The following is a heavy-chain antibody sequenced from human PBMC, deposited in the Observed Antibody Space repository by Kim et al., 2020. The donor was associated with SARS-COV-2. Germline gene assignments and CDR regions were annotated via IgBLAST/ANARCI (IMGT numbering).Heavy chain of an antibody. D-gene: IGHD3-22*01. Sequence: GGSLRLSCAASGFTFSSYGMHWVRQAPGKGLEWVAVISYDGSNKYYADSVKGRFTISRDNAKNTMNLQLNSLRPENTAMYYCATWGYDSSGYDFDYLVQG. J-gene: IGHJ4*02. CDR1: GFTFSSYG. CDR3: ATWGYDSSGYDFDY. CDR2: ISYDGSNK. V-gene: IGHV3-30*03.